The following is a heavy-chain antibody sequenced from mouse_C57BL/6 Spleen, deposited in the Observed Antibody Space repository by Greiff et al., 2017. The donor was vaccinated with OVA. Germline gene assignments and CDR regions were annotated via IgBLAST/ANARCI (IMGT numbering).Heavy chain of an antibody. CDR2: INPNNGGT. Sequence: EVQLVESGPELVKPGASVKIPCKASGYTFTDYNMDWVKQSHGKSLEWIGDINPNNGGTIYNQKFKGKATLTVDKSSSTAYMELRSLTSEDTAVYYCARDSNYAWFAYWGQGTLVTVSA. V-gene: IGHV1-18*01. CDR3: ARDSNYAWFAY. J-gene: IGHJ3*01. CDR1: GYTFTDYN. D-gene: IGHD2-5*01.